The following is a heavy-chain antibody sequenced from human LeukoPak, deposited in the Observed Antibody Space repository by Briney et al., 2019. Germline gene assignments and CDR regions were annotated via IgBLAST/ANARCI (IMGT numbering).Heavy chain of an antibody. CDR1: GYTLTELS. Sequence: ASVKVSCKVSGYTLTELSMHWVRQAPGKGLEWMGGFDPEDGETIYAQKFQGRVTMTEDTSTDTAYMELSSLRSEDTAVYYCATSPYCSGGSCYSMTVNLDYWGQGTLVTVSS. J-gene: IGHJ4*02. V-gene: IGHV1-24*01. CDR2: FDPEDGET. D-gene: IGHD2-15*01. CDR3: ATSPYCSGGSCYSMTVNLDY.